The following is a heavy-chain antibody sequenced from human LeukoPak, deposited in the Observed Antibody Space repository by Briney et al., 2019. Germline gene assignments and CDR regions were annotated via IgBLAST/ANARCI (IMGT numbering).Heavy chain of an antibody. CDR2: INHSGST. D-gene: IGHD6-6*01. V-gene: IGHV4-34*01. CDR1: GGSFSGYY. CDR3: ARGQSLRRAIAARGPWFDP. J-gene: IGHJ5*02. Sequence: IPSETLSLTCAVYGGSFSGYYWSWIRQPPGKGLEWIGEINHSGSTNYNPSLKSRLTISVDTSKNQFSLKLSSVTAADTAVYYCARGQSLRRAIAARGPWFDPWGQGTLVTVSS.